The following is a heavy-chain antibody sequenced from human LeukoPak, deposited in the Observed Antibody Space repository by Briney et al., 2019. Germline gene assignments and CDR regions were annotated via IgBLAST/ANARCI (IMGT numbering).Heavy chain of an antibody. CDR2: INPNSGGT. V-gene: IGHV1-2*02. CDR1: GYTFTGYY. CDR3: ARAPVGYYYMDV. D-gene: IGHD1-26*01. J-gene: IGHJ6*03. Sequence: ASVKVSCKASGYTFTGYYMHWVRQAPGQGLEWMGWINPNSGGTNYAQKFQGRVTMTGDTSISTAYMELSRLRSDDTAVYYCARAPVGYYYMDVWGKGTTVTVSS.